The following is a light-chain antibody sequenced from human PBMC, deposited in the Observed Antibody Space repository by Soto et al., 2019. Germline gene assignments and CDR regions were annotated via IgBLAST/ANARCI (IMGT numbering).Light chain of an antibody. J-gene: IGLJ2*01. CDR1: SGHSSYA. CDR2: LNSDGSH. CDR3: QTWSTGAP. V-gene: IGLV4-69*01. Sequence: QPVLTQSPSASASLPASVKLTCTLSSGHSSYAIAWHQQQPEKGPPYLMKLNSDGSHSKGDGIPDRFSGSSSGAERYLTSSSLQFEDEAAYYCQTWSTGAPFGGGTKLTVL.